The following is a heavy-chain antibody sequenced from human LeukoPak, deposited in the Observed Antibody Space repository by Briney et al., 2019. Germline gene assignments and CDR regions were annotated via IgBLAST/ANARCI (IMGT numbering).Heavy chain of an antibody. CDR2: FDPEDGET. D-gene: IGHD3-16*01. CDR1: GYTLTKLS. CDR3: ATGGAKSSYYYYYYMDV. Sequence: ASVKVSCKVSGYTLTKLSMHWVRQAPGKGLEWMGGFDPEDGETIYAQKFQGRVTMTEDTSTDTAYMELSSLRSEDTAVYYCATGGAKSSYYYYYYMDVWGKGTTVTVSS. J-gene: IGHJ6*03. V-gene: IGHV1-24*01.